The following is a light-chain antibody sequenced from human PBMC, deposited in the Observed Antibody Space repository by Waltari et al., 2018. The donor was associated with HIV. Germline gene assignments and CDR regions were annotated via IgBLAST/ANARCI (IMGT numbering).Light chain of an antibody. CDR3: SSLTTTNTLI. J-gene: IGLJ2*01. V-gene: IGLV2-14*01. Sequence: QSALTQPASVSGSPGQSITITCTGTSRDGAAYHYVSWYLQPPGKAPKLMIFEVSNRPSVISYRFSGSKSGNTASLTISGLQAEDEADYYCSSLTTTNTLIFGGGTKVTVL. CDR2: EVS. CDR1: SRDGAAYHY.